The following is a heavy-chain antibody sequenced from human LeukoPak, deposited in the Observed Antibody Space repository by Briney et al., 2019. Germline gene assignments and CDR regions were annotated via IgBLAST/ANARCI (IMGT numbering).Heavy chain of an antibody. CDR3: ARTDGDYRHDAFDI. D-gene: IGHD4-17*01. CDR2: IYHSGST. Sequence: PSGTLSLTCAVSGGSISSSNWWSWVRQPPGKGLEWIGEIYHSGSTNYNPSLKSRVTISVDKSKNQFSLKLSSVTAADTAVYYCARTDGDYRHDAFDIWGQGTMVTVSS. V-gene: IGHV4-4*02. CDR1: GGSISSSNW. J-gene: IGHJ3*02.